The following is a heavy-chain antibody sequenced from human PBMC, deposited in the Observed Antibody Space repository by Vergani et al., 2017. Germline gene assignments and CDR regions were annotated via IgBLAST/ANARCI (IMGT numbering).Heavy chain of an antibody. Sequence: LEESGGGSVKPGGSLRLSCAASGFKFSDHYMSWIRQAPGKGLEWVSQISPGASTVPYTDSVTGRFTVSRDNDINSLTLDMTTLRVEDTAVYYCAKISGMSTTRHYYAMDVWGQGPTVTVSS. CDR1: GFKFSDHY. D-gene: IGHD5-24*01. J-gene: IGHJ6*02. CDR3: AKISGMSTTRHYYAMDV. V-gene: IGHV3-11*04. CDR2: ISPGASTV.